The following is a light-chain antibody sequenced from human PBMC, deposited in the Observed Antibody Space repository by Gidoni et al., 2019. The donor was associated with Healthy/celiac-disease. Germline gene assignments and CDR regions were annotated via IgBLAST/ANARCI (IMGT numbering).Light chain of an antibody. Sequence: NFMLTQPHSVSESPGKTVTISCTRSSGSIASNYVQCYQQRPGSAPTTVIYEDNQRPSGVPDRFSGSIDSSSNSASLTIAGLKTEDEADYYGQSYDSSNPVVFGGGTKLTVL. CDR1: SGSIASNY. CDR2: EDN. V-gene: IGLV6-57*04. CDR3: QSYDSSNPVV. J-gene: IGLJ2*01.